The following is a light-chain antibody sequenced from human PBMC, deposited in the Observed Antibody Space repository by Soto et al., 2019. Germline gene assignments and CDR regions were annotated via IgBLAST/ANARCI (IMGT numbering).Light chain of an antibody. J-gene: IGLJ2*01. Sequence: QSALTQPRSVSGSPGQSITISCTGTSRDVGTYTLVSWYQHYPGKAPKLIIYEGSKRPSGVSNRFSASKTGRTASLTISGLQPEDEADYYCCSYAGSSSVVFGGGTKLTVL. CDR3: CSYAGSSSVV. CDR1: SRDVGTYTL. V-gene: IGLV2-23*01. CDR2: EGS.